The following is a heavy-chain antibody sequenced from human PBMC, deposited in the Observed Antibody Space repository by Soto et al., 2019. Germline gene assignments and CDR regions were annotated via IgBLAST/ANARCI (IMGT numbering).Heavy chain of an antibody. CDR3: ARSLGITIFGVVSGAFDI. V-gene: IGHV1-18*01. D-gene: IGHD3-3*01. J-gene: IGHJ3*02. Sequence: QVLLVQSGAEVKKPGASVKVSCKASGYTFTSYGISWVRQAPGQGLEWMGWISAYNGNTNYAQKLQGRVTMTTDTSTSTAYMELRSLRSDDTAVYYCARSLGITIFGVVSGAFDIWGQGTMVTVSS. CDR1: GYTFTSYG. CDR2: ISAYNGNT.